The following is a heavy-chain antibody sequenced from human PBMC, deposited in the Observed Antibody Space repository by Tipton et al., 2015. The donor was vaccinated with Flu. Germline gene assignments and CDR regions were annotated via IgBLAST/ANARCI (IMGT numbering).Heavy chain of an antibody. V-gene: IGHV4-59*01. J-gene: IGHJ5*02. CDR1: GSDDSFDSYY. CDR3: ARDRRQSSNIWFCP. Sequence: TLSLTCTVSGSDDSFDSYYFHWVRQAPGKGLEWIGYVYSRRSTNSNPSLKSRVTISVDTAKNHFSLRLSSVTAADSAVYYCARDRRQSSNIWFCPWGQGSLVTVAS. CDR2: VYSRRST. D-gene: IGHD6-19*01.